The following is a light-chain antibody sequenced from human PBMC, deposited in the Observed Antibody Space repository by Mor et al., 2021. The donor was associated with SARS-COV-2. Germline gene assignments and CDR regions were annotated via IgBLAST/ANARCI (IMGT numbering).Light chain of an antibody. J-gene: IGLJ3*02. CDR3: NSRDSSGSHRV. V-gene: IGLV3-19*01. Sequence: LRNYYASWYQQKPGQAPVLVAYGKNNRPSGIPDRFSGSSSGNTASLTITGAQAEDEADYYCNSRDSSGSHRVFGGGTRLT. CDR2: GKN. CDR1: LRNYY.